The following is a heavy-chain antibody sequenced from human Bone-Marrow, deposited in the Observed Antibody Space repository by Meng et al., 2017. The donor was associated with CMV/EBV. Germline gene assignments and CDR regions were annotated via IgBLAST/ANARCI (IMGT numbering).Heavy chain of an antibody. CDR3: ARNHGKSDFDY. CDR1: GGSISGSDW. V-gene: IGHV4-4*02. D-gene: IGHD1-14*01. Sequence: CAFFGGSISGSDWWTWVRQPPGKGLEWIGEISHSGRTNYTPSLKSRVTISVDKSKNQFSLKVSSVTAADTAVYYCARNHGKSDFDYWGQGTLVTVSS. J-gene: IGHJ4*02. CDR2: ISHSGRT.